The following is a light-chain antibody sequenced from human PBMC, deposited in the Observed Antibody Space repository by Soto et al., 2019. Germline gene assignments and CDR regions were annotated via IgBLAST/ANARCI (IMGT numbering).Light chain of an antibody. CDR3: CSYAGDTTYV. J-gene: IGLJ1*01. CDR2: EGS. V-gene: IGLV2-23*01. Sequence: QSVPTQPASVSGSPGQSITISCTGSNSDIGSYNFVSWYQQYPGKAPKLIIYEGSKRPSGVSLRFSGSKADNTASLTISGLLAEDEADYYCCSYAGDTTYVFGSGTKVTVL. CDR1: NSDIGSYNF.